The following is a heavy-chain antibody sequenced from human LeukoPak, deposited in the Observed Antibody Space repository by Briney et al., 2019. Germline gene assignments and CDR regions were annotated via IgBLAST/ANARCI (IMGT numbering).Heavy chain of an antibody. J-gene: IGHJ3*02. D-gene: IGHD6-6*01. V-gene: IGHV4-39*07. CDR1: GDSIDINNYY. CDR3: ARVDTPSTAAFYDAFDI. CDR2: FYYGGST. Sequence: SETLSLTCTVSGDSIDINNYYWGWIRQPPGKELEWIASFYYGGSTYYNPSLQSRVTISLDTSKNHFSLRLRSVTAADTAVYYCARVDTPSTAAFYDAFDIWGHGTMVTVSS.